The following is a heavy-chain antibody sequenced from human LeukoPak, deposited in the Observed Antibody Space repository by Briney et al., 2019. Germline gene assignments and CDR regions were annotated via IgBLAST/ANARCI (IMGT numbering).Heavy chain of an antibody. D-gene: IGHD2-2*01. CDR3: VRDYQFIQEV. V-gene: IGHV3-30-3*01. J-gene: IGHJ6*02. CDR1: GFTFSGHV. Sequence: GGSLRLSCAVSGFTFSGHVMHWVRQAPGKGLEWVAVISYDGSIKYYADSVKGRFTISRDNAKNALYLQMDILRVEDTALYFCVRDYQFIQEVWGQGTTVTVSS. CDR2: ISYDGSIK.